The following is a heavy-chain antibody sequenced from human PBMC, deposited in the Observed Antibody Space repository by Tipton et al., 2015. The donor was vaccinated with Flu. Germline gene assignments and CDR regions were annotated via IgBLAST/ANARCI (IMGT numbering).Heavy chain of an antibody. D-gene: IGHD1-26*01. CDR1: GFRFSNYW. CDR2: IKQDGSEK. J-gene: IGHJ6*02. Sequence: SLRLSCAASGFRFSNYWLSWVRQTPGKGLEWVANIKQDGSEKYYVDSLKGRFTISRDNAKNSLYLQMNSLRAEDTAVYYCARDREGPDYYYHGMDVWGQGTTVTVSS. V-gene: IGHV3-7*01. CDR3: ARDREGPDYYYHGMDV.